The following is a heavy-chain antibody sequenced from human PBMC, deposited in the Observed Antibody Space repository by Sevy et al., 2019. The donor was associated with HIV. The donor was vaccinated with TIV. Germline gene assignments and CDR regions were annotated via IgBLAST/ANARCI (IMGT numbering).Heavy chain of an antibody. V-gene: IGHV3-23*01. CDR2: ISGSGGST. Sequence: GGSLRLSCAASGFTFSSYAMSWVRQAPGKGLEWVSAISGSGGSTYYADSVKGRFTISRDNSKNTLYLQMNSLRAEDTAVYYCARVLIAARDYYYYGMDVWGQGTTVTVSS. J-gene: IGHJ6*02. CDR1: GFTFSSYA. D-gene: IGHD6-6*01. CDR3: ARVLIAARDYYYYGMDV.